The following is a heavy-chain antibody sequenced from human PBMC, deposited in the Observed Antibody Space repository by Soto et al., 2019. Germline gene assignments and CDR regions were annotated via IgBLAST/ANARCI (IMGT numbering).Heavy chain of an antibody. CDR1: GGSISSGGYS. V-gene: IGHV4-30-2*01. CDR3: AAGGGLPRYY. J-gene: IGHJ4*02. Sequence: QLQLQESGSGLVKPSQTLSLTCAVPGGSISSGGYSWSWIRQPPGKGLEWIGYIYHSGSTYYNPALKRRVTISVDRSKNQCSLKLSSVTAADTAVYYCAAGGGLPRYYWGQGTLVTVSS. CDR2: IYHSGST. D-gene: IGHD5-12*01.